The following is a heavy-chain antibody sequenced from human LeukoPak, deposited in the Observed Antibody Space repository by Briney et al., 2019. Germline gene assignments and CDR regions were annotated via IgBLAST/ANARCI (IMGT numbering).Heavy chain of an antibody. D-gene: IGHD1-26*01. Sequence: GASVKVSCKASGYTFTGYYMHWVRQAPGQGLEWMGWINPNSGGTNYAQKFQGRVTITADKSTSTAYMELSSLRSEDTAVYYCARGKWELLGEGVFDYWGQGTLVTVSS. V-gene: IGHV1-2*02. CDR1: GYTFTGYY. CDR3: ARGKWELLGEGVFDY. J-gene: IGHJ4*02. CDR2: INPNSGGT.